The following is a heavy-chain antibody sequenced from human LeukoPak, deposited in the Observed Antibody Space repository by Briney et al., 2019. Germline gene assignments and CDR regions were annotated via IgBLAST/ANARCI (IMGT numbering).Heavy chain of an antibody. CDR1: GFTFSSYS. V-gene: IGHV3-48*01. CDR3: ARDHYDFWSGYYIFDY. J-gene: IGHJ4*02. Sequence: GGSLRLPCAASGFTFSSYSLNWVRQAPGKGLGWVSYISSSSSTIYYADSVKGRFTISRDNAKNSLYLQMNSLRAEDTAVYYCARDHYDFWSGYYIFDYWGQGTLVTVSS. D-gene: IGHD3-3*01. CDR2: ISSSSSTI.